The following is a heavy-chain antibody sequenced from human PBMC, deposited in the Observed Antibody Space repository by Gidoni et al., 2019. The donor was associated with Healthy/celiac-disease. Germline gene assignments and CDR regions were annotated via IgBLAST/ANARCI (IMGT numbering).Heavy chain of an antibody. V-gene: IGHV4-34*01. Sequence: EWIGEINHSGSTNYNPSLKSRVTISVDTSKNQFSLKLSSVTAADTAVYYCATLFQPRKYCSGGSCYLSYNWFDPWGQGTLVTVSS. D-gene: IGHD2-15*01. J-gene: IGHJ5*02. CDR3: ATLFQPRKYCSGGSCYLSYNWFDP. CDR2: INHSGST.